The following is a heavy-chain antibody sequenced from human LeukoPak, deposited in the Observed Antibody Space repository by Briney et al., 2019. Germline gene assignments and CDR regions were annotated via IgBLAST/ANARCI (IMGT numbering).Heavy chain of an antibody. V-gene: IGHV4-59*01. Sequence: PSETLSLTCTVSGGSISSYYWSWIRQPPGEGLEWIGYIYYSGSTNYNPSLKSRVTISVDTSKNQFSLKLSSVTAADTAVYYCARGRLRFLEEYYFDYWGQGTLVTVSS. J-gene: IGHJ4*02. D-gene: IGHD3-3*01. CDR2: IYYSGST. CDR3: ARGRLRFLEEYYFDY. CDR1: GGSISSYY.